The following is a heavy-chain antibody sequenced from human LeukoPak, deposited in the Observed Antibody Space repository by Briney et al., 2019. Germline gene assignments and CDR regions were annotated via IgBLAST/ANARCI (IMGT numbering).Heavy chain of an antibody. Sequence: NASETLSLTCAVYGGSFSGYYWSWIRQPPGKGLEWIGEINHSGSTNYNPSLKSRVTISVDTSKNQFSLKLSSVTAADTAVYYCARAMVRGVIRGGAFDIWGQGTMVTVSS. CDR2: INHSGST. D-gene: IGHD3-10*01. CDR3: ARAMVRGVIRGGAFDI. CDR1: GGSFSGYY. V-gene: IGHV4-34*01. J-gene: IGHJ3*02.